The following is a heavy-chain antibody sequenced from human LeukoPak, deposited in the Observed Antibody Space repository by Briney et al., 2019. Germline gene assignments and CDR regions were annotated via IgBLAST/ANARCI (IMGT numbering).Heavy chain of an antibody. Sequence: GGSLRLSCEASGLIFSSYWMSWVRQAPGKGLEWVANIKKDGSEMYYVDSVKGRFTISRDNAKNSLYLQMNSLRADDTAVYHCARQETSSYNGAFDIWGQGQWSPSLQ. CDR2: IKKDGSEM. J-gene: IGHJ3*02. CDR3: ARQETSSYNGAFDI. D-gene: IGHD1-26*01. V-gene: IGHV3-7*01. CDR1: GLIFSSYW.